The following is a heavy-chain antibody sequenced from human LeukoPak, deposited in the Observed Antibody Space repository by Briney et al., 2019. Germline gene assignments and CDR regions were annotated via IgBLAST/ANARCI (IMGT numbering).Heavy chain of an antibody. Sequence: GGSLRLSCAASGLTVNSKYMSWVRQAPGKGLEWVSIIYSGGSTNYADSVKGRFTISRDNSKNTVYLQMNSLRAEDTAVYYCTGDAYQHWGQGTLVTVSS. CDR1: GLTVNSKY. CDR3: TGDAYQH. V-gene: IGHV3-53*01. CDR2: IYSGGST. D-gene: IGHD2-21*01. J-gene: IGHJ1*01.